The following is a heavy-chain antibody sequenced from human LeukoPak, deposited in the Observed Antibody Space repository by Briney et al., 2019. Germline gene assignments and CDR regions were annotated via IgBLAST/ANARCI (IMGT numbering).Heavy chain of an antibody. D-gene: IGHD2-15*01. CDR1: GYTFNTYG. CDR3: ARNSYCSGGSCYPGYY. V-gene: IGHV1-18*01. Sequence: WASVKVSCKASGYTFNTYGISWVRQAPGQGLEWMGWISAYNGNTVYAQKFQGRVTMTTDTSTSTAYMELRSLRSDDTAVYYCARNSYCSGGSCYPGYYWGQGTLVTVSS. CDR2: ISAYNGNT. J-gene: IGHJ4*02.